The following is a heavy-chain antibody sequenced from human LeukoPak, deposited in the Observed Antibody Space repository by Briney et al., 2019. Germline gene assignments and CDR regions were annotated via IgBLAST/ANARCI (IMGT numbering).Heavy chain of an antibody. D-gene: IGHD2-2*02. V-gene: IGHV3-11*01. CDR1: GFTFSDYY. Sequence: PGGSLRLSCAASGFTFSDYYMSWIRQAPGKGLEWVSYISSSGSTIYYADSVKGRFTISRDNAKNSLYLQMNSLRAEDTALYYCAKDVSDPEYCSSTSCYTNLGIVWGQGTTVTVSS. CDR2: ISSSGSTI. J-gene: IGHJ6*02. CDR3: AKDVSDPEYCSSTSCYTNLGIV.